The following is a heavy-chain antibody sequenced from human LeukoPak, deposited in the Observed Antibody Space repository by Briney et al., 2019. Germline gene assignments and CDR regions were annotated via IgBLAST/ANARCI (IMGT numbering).Heavy chain of an antibody. J-gene: IGHJ5*02. CDR1: GYTFTDYY. Sequence: GASVKVSCKASGYTFTDYYVHWVRQAPGQGLEWMGWINANNGDTNYAQKFQGRVTMTRDTSISTAYMDLTRLRSDDTAVYYCARVSPIYQPFFWFDPWGQGTLVTVSS. CDR3: ARVSPIYQPFFWFDP. CDR2: INANNGDT. D-gene: IGHD2-2*01. V-gene: IGHV1-2*02.